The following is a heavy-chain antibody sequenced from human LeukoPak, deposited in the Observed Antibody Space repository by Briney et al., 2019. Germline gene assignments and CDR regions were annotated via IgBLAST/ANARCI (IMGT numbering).Heavy chain of an antibody. D-gene: IGHD3-10*01. CDR1: GFAFSSYA. V-gene: IGHV3-30-3*01. J-gene: IGHJ4*02. CDR2: ISNDGDNK. CDR3: ARDPVSIGSRMNSDY. Sequence: GGSLRLSCAASGFAFSSYAMHWVRQAPGKGLEWEALISNDGDNKYHADSVKGRFTISRDNSKKSLYLQMNSLRPEDTALYCCARDPVSIGSRMNSDYWGQGTLVTVSS.